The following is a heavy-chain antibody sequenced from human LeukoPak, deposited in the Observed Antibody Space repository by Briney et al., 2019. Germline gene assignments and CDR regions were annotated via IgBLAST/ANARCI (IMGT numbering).Heavy chain of an antibody. D-gene: IGHD1-26*01. CDR3: AREVAREVPDY. CDR1: GFTFSRYE. CDR2: ITADGTNK. V-gene: IGHV3-48*03. J-gene: IGHJ4*02. Sequence: GGSLRLSCAASGFTFSRYEMNWVRQAPGKGLEWISYITADGTNKYDADSVKGRFTISRDNAKDSLYLQMNSLRVDDTAIYYCAREVAREVPDYWGQGTLVTVSS.